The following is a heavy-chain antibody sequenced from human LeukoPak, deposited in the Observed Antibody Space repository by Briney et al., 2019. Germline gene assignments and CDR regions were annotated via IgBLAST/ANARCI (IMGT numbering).Heavy chain of an antibody. J-gene: IGHJ5*02. CDR2: VNWNGGST. V-gene: IGHV3-20*04. CDR3: SRVLSSSNNWYGCFDP. Sequence: PGGSLRLSCAASGFTFDDYGMSWVRQAPGKGLEWVSGVNWNGGSTDYADSVKGRFTISRDNAKNSLYLQMNSLGAGNTALYYCSRVLSSSNNWYGCFDPWGQGTLVTVSS. D-gene: IGHD6-13*01. CDR1: GFTFDDYG.